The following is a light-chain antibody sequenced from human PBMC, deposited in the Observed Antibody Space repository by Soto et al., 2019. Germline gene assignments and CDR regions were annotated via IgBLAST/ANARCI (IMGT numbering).Light chain of an antibody. CDR1: QSINRH. CDR3: QQYDIWPPYT. CDR2: DAS. J-gene: IGKJ2*01. V-gene: IGKV3D-15*01. Sequence: EIVLTQSPATLSLSAGERATLSCRASQSINRHLAWYRQKPGQAPRLLIYDASNRATGIPARFSGGGSGTEFTVTISSLQSEDFAIYYCQQYDIWPPYTFGQGTKVDIK.